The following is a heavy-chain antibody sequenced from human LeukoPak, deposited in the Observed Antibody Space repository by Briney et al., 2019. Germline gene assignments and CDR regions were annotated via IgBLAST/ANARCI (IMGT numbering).Heavy chain of an antibody. CDR2: ISRSSSYI. D-gene: IGHD6-13*01. V-gene: IGHV3-21*01. Sequence: GGSLRLSCAASGFTFSSYSMNWVRQAPGKGLEWVSSISRSSSYIYYADSVKGRFTISRDNAKNSLYLQMNSLRAEDTAVYYCARPADSGSWYPEGYWGQGTLVTVSS. CDR1: GFTFSSYS. J-gene: IGHJ4*02. CDR3: ARPADSGSWYPEGY.